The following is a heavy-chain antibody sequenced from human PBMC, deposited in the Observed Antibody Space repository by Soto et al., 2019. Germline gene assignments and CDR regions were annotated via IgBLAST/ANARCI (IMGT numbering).Heavy chain of an antibody. CDR3: ARAYGGYADY. V-gene: IGHV4-59*01. CDR2: IYYSGST. Sequence: PSXTLCLTCTVADGSNLSYYCIWIRQPPGNGLEWIGYIYYSGSTNYNPSLKSRVTISVDTSKNQFSLKLSSVTAADTAVYYCARAYGGYADYWGQGALVTVSA. CDR1: DGSNLSYY. J-gene: IGHJ4*02. D-gene: IGHD5-12*01.